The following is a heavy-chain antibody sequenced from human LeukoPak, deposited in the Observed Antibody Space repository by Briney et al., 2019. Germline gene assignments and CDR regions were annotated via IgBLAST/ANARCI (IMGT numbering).Heavy chain of an antibody. Sequence: SETLSLTCAVYGGSFSGYYWSWIRQPPGKGLEWIGEINHSGSTNYNPSLKSRVTISVDTSKNQFSLKLGSVTAADTAVYYCARGGRQGDYWGQGTLVTVSS. J-gene: IGHJ4*02. CDR1: GGSFSGYY. CDR3: ARGGRQGDY. CDR2: INHSGST. D-gene: IGHD1-26*01. V-gene: IGHV4-34*01.